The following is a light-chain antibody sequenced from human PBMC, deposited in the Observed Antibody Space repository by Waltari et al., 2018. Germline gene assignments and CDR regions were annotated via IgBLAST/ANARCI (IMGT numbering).Light chain of an antibody. J-gene: IGKJ4*01. Sequence: DIVLTQSPGTLSLSPGERATLSCRASQSVSSSYLAWYQQKPGQAPRLLIYGASSRATGIPDRFSGSGSVTDFSLTISRLEPEDFAVYYCQRYGSSPLTFGGGTKVEIK. CDR1: QSVSSSY. CDR2: GAS. V-gene: IGKV3-20*01. CDR3: QRYGSSPLT.